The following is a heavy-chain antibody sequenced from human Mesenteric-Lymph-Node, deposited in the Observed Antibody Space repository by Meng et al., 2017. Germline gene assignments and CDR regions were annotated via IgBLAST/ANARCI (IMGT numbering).Heavy chain of an antibody. J-gene: IGHJ3*02. V-gene: IGHV3-30*04. CDR3: ARPYIAVAGTETAFDI. CDR2: ISYDGSNK. D-gene: IGHD6-19*01. Sequence: GESLKISCAASGFTFSSYAMHWVRQAPGKGLEWVAVISYDGSNKYYADSVKGRFTISRDNSKNTLYLQMNSLRAEDTAVYYCARPYIAVAGTETAFDIWGQGTMVTVSS. CDR1: GFTFSSYA.